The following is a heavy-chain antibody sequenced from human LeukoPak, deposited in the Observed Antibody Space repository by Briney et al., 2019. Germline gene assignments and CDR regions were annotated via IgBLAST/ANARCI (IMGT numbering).Heavy chain of an antibody. CDR2: IYYSGST. CDR1: GGSISSCY. J-gene: IGHJ4*02. CDR3: ARHSHDGHFDY. D-gene: IGHD5-24*01. V-gene: IGHV4-59*08. Sequence: SETLSLTCTVSGGSISSCYWSWIRQPPRTGLEWVGYIYYSGSTNYNPSLKSRVTISVDTSKNQFSLKLSSVTAADTAVYYCARHSHDGHFDYWGQGTLVTVSS.